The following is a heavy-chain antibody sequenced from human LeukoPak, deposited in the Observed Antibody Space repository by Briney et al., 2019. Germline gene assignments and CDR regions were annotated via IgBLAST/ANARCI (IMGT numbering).Heavy chain of an antibody. CDR2: MNPNSGNT. J-gene: IGHJ5*02. CDR3: ARGRLDYGGDP. Sequence: ASVKVSCKVSGYTLTELSMHWVRQATGQGLEWMGWMNPNSGNTGCAQKFQGRVTMTRNTSISTAYMELSSLRSEDTAVYYCARGRLDYGGDPWGQGTLVTVSS. V-gene: IGHV1-8*01. D-gene: IGHD4-17*01. CDR1: GYTLTELS.